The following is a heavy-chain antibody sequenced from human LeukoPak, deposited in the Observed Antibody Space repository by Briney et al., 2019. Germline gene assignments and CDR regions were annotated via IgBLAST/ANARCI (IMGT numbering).Heavy chain of an antibody. CDR3: ARAVGPRGGNWFDP. V-gene: IGHV1-46*01. D-gene: IGHD1-26*01. Sequence: SVKVSCKASGYTFTSYFMHWVRQAPGQGLEWMGVVNPSSGSTTYSQKFQGRVTMTRDTSTSTVYMDLGSLRSDDTAVYYCARAVGPRGGNWFDPWGQATLVTVSS. J-gene: IGHJ5*02. CDR1: GYTFTSYF. CDR2: VNPSSGST.